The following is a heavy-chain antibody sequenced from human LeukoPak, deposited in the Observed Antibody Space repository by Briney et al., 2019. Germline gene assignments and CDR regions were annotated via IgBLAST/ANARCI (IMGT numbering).Heavy chain of an antibody. CDR1: GGSISSYY. D-gene: IGHD3-10*01. CDR3: ARDGSGSYWFDP. J-gene: IGHJ5*02. V-gene: IGHV4-59*01. Sequence: SETLSLTCTVSGGSISSYYWSWIRQPPGKGLEWIGYIYYSGSTNYNPSLKSRVTISVDASKYQFSLKLSSVTAADTAVYYCARDGSGSYWFDPWGQGTLVTVSS. CDR2: IYYSGST.